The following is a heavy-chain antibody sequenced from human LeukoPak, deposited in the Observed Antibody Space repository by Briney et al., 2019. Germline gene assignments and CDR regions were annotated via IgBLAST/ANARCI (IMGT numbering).Heavy chain of an antibody. V-gene: IGHV1-69*04. CDR2: ITPFLGIA. D-gene: IGHD3-16*01. CDR1: GDTFSRYA. CDR3: AREACREVGLMWPRLGGQDCRYDH. Sequence: RWASVKVSRKASGDTFSRYAINWVRQAPGQGPEWMGRITPFLGIANYPQKFQGRVTITADESTTTVYMELSSLRSEDTAVYYCAREACREVGLMWPRLGGQDCRYDHWGQGTLVTVSS. J-gene: IGHJ4*02.